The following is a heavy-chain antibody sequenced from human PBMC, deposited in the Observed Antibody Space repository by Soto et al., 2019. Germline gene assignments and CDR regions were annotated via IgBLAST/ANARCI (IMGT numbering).Heavy chain of an antibody. CDR3: ARTYDGSGPNSGGYGFDI. CDR1: GGSVSTYY. D-gene: IGHD3-22*01. V-gene: IGHV4-59*02. J-gene: IGHJ3*02. CDR2: IYYSGST. Sequence: SETLSLTCTVSGGSVSTYYWSWIRQPPGKGLEWIAYIYYSGSTNYNPSLKSRVTISVDTSKNQFSLKLTSVTAADTAVYYCARTYDGSGPNSGGYGFDIWGRGTMVTV.